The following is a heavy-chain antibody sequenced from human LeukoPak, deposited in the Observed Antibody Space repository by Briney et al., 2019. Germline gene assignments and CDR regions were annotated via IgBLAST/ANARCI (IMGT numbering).Heavy chain of an antibody. CDR1: GFTFSSYA. D-gene: IGHD1-26*01. Sequence: GGSLRLSCAASGFTFSSYAMTWVRQAPGKGLEWVSAISDRGDKTHYADSVKGRFTISRDNYKNTLYLQMSSLRAEDTAIYYCAKDWSCDYWGQGTLVTVSS. CDR3: AKDWSCDY. V-gene: IGHV3-23*01. J-gene: IGHJ4*02. CDR2: ISDRGDKT.